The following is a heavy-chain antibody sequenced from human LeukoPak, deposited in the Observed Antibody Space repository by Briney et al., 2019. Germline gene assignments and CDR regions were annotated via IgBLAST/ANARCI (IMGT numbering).Heavy chain of an antibody. CDR2: IIPIFGTA. CDR3: ASRGGYCSGGSCYGAFDY. J-gene: IGHJ4*02. Sequence: SVKVSCKASGGTFSSYAISWVRQAPGQGLEWMGGIIPIFGTANYAQKFQGRVTITADKSTSTAYMELSSLRSGDTAVYYCASRGGYCSGGSCYGAFDYWGQGTLVTVSS. V-gene: IGHV1-69*06. D-gene: IGHD2-15*01. CDR1: GGTFSSYA.